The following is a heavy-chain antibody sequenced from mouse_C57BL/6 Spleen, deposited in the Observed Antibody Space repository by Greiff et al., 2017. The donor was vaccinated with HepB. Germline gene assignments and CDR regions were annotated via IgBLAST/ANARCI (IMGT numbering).Heavy chain of an antibody. Sequence: VQRVESGAELVKPGASVKISCKASGYAFSSYWMNWVKQRPGKGLEWIGQIYPGDGDTNYNGKFKGKATLTADKSSSTAYMQLSSLTSEDSAVYFCARSGLGRDFDYWGQGTTLTVSS. J-gene: IGHJ2*01. CDR1: GYAFSSYW. CDR3: ARSGLGRDFDY. V-gene: IGHV1-80*01. D-gene: IGHD4-1*01. CDR2: IYPGDGDT.